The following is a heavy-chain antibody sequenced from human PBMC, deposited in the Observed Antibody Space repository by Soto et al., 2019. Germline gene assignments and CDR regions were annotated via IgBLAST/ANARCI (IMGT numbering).Heavy chain of an antibody. V-gene: IGHV1-46*01. CDR1: GYTFTAYY. Sequence: ASVNVSCKASGYTFTAYYIHWVRQAPGQGLEWMGIINPSGGSTSYAQKFQGRMTMTTDTSTSTFYMELRTLTSADTAVYYCARDEGATIDYFYYAMDVWGQGATVTVSS. J-gene: IGHJ6*02. D-gene: IGHD1-26*01. CDR3: ARDEGATIDYFYYAMDV. CDR2: INPSGGST.